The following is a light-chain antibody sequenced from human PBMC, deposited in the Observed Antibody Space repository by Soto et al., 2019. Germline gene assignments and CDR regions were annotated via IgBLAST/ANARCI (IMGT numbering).Light chain of an antibody. CDR2: YDD. J-gene: IGLJ1*01. CDR3: ASWDDSLNVYV. CDR1: SSNIGSKA. Sequence: QSVLTQPPSVSEAPRQRITISCSGSSSNIGSKAVNWYQQLPGQAPRLLIYYDDLLPSGVSDRFSGSKSGTTASLAISGLQSDDEADYYCASWDDSLNVYVFGTGTKLTV. V-gene: IGLV1-36*01.